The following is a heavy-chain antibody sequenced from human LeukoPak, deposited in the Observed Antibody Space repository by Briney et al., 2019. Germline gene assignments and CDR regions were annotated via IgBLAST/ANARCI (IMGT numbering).Heavy chain of an antibody. CDR2: INSDGSST. J-gene: IGHJ4*02. Sequence: GGSLRLSCAASGFTFSSYWMHWVRQAPGKGLVWVSRINSDGSSTSYADSVKGRFTISRDNSKNTLYLQMNSLRAEDTAVYYCARTHQDIVVVPAANFDYWGQGTLVTVSS. CDR3: ARTHQDIVVVPAANFDY. V-gene: IGHV3-74*01. D-gene: IGHD2-2*01. CDR1: GFTFSSYW.